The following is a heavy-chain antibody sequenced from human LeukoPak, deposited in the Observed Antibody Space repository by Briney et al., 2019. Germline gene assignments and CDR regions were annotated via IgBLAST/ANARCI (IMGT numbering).Heavy chain of an antibody. CDR1: GFSIHSYA. J-gene: IGHJ5*02. CDR3: AMGVLPSNWFDP. V-gene: IGHV3-23*01. Sequence: GGSLRLSCEASGFSIHSYAMNWVRQAPGKGLEWVSTITDSGDTKYADSVKGRFTISRDRSENKIYLQLNSLRADDTAVYYCAMGVLPSNWFDPWGQGTLVTVSS. D-gene: IGHD2/OR15-2a*01. CDR2: ITDSGDT.